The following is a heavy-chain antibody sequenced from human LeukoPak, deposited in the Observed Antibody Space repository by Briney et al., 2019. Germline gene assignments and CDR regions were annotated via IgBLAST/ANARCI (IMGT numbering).Heavy chain of an antibody. CDR1: GFTFSSYA. CDR2: IGGSGDFT. CDR3: AKADRGWGVITKD. D-gene: IGHD3-10*01. V-gene: IGHV3-23*01. J-gene: IGHJ4*02. Sequence: GGSLRLSCAASGFTFSSYAMSWVRQAPGKGLEWVSAIGGSGDFTYYAEYVKGRFTISRDNSKKTLHLQMNSLRAEDTALYYCAKADRGWGVITKDWGQGTLVTVSS.